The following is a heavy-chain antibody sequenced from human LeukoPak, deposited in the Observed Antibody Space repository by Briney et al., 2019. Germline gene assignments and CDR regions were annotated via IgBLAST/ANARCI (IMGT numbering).Heavy chain of an antibody. D-gene: IGHD1-26*01. Sequence: GRSLRPSCTASGFTFGDYAMSWFRQAPGKWLEWVGFIRSKAYGGTTEYAASVKGRFTISRDDSKSIAYLQMNSLKTEDTAVYYCTRGKRVAATAPFQHWGQGTLVTVSS. V-gene: IGHV3-49*03. CDR1: GFTFGDYA. CDR3: TRGKRVAATAPFQH. CDR2: IRSKAYGGTT. J-gene: IGHJ1*01.